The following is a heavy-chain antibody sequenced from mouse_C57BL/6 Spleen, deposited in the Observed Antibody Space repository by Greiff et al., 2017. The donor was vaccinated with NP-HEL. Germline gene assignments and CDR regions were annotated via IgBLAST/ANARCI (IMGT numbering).Heavy chain of an antibody. CDR2: IDPSDSYT. J-gene: IGHJ2*01. CDR3: ARGGGSSPLDY. D-gene: IGHD1-1*01. Sequence: QVQLQQPGAELVMPGASVKLSCKASGYTFTSYWMHWVKQRPGQGLEWIGEIDPSDSYTNYNQKFKGKSTLTVDKSSSTAYMQLSSLTSEDSAVDYCARGGGSSPLDYWGQGTTLTVSS. V-gene: IGHV1-69*01. CDR1: GYTFTSYW.